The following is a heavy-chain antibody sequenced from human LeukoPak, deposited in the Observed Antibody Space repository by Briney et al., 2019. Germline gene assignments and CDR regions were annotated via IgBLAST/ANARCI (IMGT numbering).Heavy chain of an antibody. CDR3: ATKQWLAPPPDS. CDR1: GFTFSKYW. Sequence: GGALRLSCAASGFTFSKYWMLWVRQAPGEGLESVSRINTDGTVTTYADSVKGRFTVSRDNADNTMFLQMNSVRDEDTAVYYCATKQWLAPPPDSWGQGTPVTVSS. D-gene: IGHD6-19*01. J-gene: IGHJ4*02. CDR2: INTDGTVT. V-gene: IGHV3-74*01.